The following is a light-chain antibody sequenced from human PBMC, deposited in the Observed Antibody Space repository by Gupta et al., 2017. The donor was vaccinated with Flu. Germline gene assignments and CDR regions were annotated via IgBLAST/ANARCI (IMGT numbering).Light chain of an antibody. CDR1: NIGSNS. CDR2: DVT. J-gene: IGLJ2*01. V-gene: IGLV3-21*03. Sequence: SYVLTQPPSVSVAPGKTARITCGGDNIGSNSVHWYQQKPGQAPVLVVYDVTDRPSGIPERFSGSNSGNTATLTISRVEAGDEADYYCQVWDTRSDHPVVFGGGTKLTVL. CDR3: QVWDTRSDHPVV.